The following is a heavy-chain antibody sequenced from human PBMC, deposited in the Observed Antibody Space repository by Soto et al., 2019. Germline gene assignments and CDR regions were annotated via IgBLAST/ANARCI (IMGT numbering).Heavy chain of an antibody. J-gene: IGHJ6*03. CDR3: AAEVAARPTHYYYYMDV. CDR1: GFTFTSSA. V-gene: IGHV1-58*02. D-gene: IGHD6-6*01. Sequence: GASVKVSCKASGFTFTSSAMQWVRQARGQRLEWIGWIVVGSGNTNYAQKFQERVTITRDMSTSTAYMELSSLRSEDTAVYYCAAEVAARPTHYYYYMDVWGKGTTVTVSS. CDR2: IVVGSGNT.